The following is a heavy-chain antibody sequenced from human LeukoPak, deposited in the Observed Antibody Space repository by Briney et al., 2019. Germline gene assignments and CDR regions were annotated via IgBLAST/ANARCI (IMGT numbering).Heavy chain of an antibody. V-gene: IGHV1-69*13. CDR3: ARSGSRYSYYYYYMDV. Sequence: SVKVSCKASGGTFSSYAISWVRQAPGQGLEWMGGIIPIFGTANYAQKFQGRVTITADESTSTAYMELSSLRSEDTAVYYYARSGSRYSYYYYYMDVWGKGTTVTVSS. D-gene: IGHD1-1*01. CDR1: GGTFSSYA. CDR2: IIPIFGTA. J-gene: IGHJ6*03.